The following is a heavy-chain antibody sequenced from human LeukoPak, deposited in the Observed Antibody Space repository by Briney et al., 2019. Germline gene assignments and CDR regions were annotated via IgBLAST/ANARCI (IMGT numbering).Heavy chain of an antibody. J-gene: IGHJ4*02. V-gene: IGHV1-2*06. CDR3: ARPVLKGYDNCGY. D-gene: IGHD1-20*01. CDR2: INPNSGGT. CDR1: GYTFTGYY. Sequence: ASVKVSCKASGYTFTGYYMHWVRQAPGQGLEWMGRINPNSGGTNYAQKFQGRVTMTRDTSISTAYMELSRLKSDDTAVYYCARPVLKGYDNCGYWGQGTLVTVSS.